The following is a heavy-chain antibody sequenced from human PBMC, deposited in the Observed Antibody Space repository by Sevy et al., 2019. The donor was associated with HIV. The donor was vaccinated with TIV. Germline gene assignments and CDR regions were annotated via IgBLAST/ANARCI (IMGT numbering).Heavy chain of an antibody. CDR1: GFTFSGYA. V-gene: IGHV3-23*01. D-gene: IGHD3-22*01. CDR2: MTGNGGST. CDR3: AKWDYYDSSGYYSTQYFQH. Sequence: GGSLRLSCAAAGFTFSGYAMSWVRQGPGKGLEWISGMTGNGGSTYYADSVKGRFTISRDNSKNTLYLQMNSLRAEDTAVYYCAKWDYYDSSGYYSTQYFQHWGQGTLVTVSS. J-gene: IGHJ1*01.